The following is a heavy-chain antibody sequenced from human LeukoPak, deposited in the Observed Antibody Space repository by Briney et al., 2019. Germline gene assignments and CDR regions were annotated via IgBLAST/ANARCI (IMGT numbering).Heavy chain of an antibody. Sequence: SETLSLTCAVYGGSFSGYYWSWIRQPPGKGLEWIGEINHSGSTNYNPSLKSRVTISVDMSKNQFSLKLSSVTAADTAVYYCARGYYYGSGSYYRNHNWLDPWGQGTLVTVSS. CDR2: INHSGST. D-gene: IGHD3-10*01. J-gene: IGHJ5*02. V-gene: IGHV4-34*01. CDR3: ARGYYYGSGSYYRNHNWLDP. CDR1: GGSFSGYY.